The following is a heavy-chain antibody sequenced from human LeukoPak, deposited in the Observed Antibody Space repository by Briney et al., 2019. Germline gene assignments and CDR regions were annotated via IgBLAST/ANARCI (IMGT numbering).Heavy chain of an antibody. V-gene: IGHV1-18*01. CDR2: ISAYNGNT. D-gene: IGHD3-16*02. CDR1: GYTFTSYG. J-gene: IGHJ6*02. CDR3: ARDHTGNYDYVWGSYRYPDYYYYGMDV. Sequence: ASVKVSCKASGYTFTSYGISWVRQAPGQGLEWMGWISAYNGNTNYAQKLQGRVTMTTDTSTSTAYMELRSLRSDDTAVYYCARDHTGNYDYVWGSYRYPDYYYYGMDVWGQGTTVTVSS.